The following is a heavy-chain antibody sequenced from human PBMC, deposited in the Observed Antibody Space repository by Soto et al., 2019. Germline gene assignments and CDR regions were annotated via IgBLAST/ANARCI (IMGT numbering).Heavy chain of an antibody. CDR3: ARDPGYCTNGVCPIFDF. CDR2: MFYSGSGGI. J-gene: IGHJ4*02. Sequence: SETLSLTCSVSGGSVSGHYWAWIRQSPGQGLEWLAHMFYSGSGGIKTNPSLKSRVTMSLDSSRNQFSLNLSSVTAADTAVYFCARDPGYCTNGVCPIFDFWGQGLLVTVSS. D-gene: IGHD2-8*01. V-gene: IGHV4-59*02. CDR1: GGSVSGHY.